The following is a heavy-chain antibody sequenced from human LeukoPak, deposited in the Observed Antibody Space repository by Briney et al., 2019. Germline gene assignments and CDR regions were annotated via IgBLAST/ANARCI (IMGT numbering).Heavy chain of an antibody. D-gene: IGHD5-24*01. Sequence: ASVKVSCKASGYTFTGYYIHWVLQAPGQGREWMGWINPNSGGTDYAQKFQGRVTMTRDTSISTAYMELSRLRSDDTAVYYCARGRDGYSYSPLDYWGQGTLVTVSS. J-gene: IGHJ4*02. V-gene: IGHV1-2*02. CDR1: GYTFTGYY. CDR3: ARGRDGYSYSPLDY. CDR2: INPNSGGT.